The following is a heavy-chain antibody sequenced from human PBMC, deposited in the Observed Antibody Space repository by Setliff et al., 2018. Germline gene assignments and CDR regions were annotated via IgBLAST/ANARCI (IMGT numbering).Heavy chain of an antibody. CDR2: INAGNGNT. J-gene: IGHJ5*02. V-gene: IGHV1-3*01. Sequence: ASVKVSCKASGYTFTSYAMHWVRQAPGQRLEWMGWINAGNGNTKYSQKFQGRVTITRDTSASTAYMELSSLRAEDTAVYYCATDITMVRGASNWFDPWGQGTLVTVSS. D-gene: IGHD3-10*01. CDR3: ATDITMVRGASNWFDP. CDR1: GYTFTSYA.